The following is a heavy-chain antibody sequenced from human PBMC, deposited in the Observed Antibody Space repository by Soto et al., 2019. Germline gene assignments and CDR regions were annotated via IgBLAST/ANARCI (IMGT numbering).Heavy chain of an antibody. CDR2: IYHSGST. CDR3: ARAVIYYYDSSGYYRHFDY. CDR1: GYSISSSNW. D-gene: IGHD3-22*01. J-gene: IGHJ4*02. Sequence: PSETLSLTCAFSGYSISSSNWWIWVRQPPGKGLEWIGEIYHSGSTNYNPSLKSRVTISVDKSKNQFSLKLSSVTAADTAVYYCARAVIYYYDSSGYYRHFDYWGQGTLVTVSS. V-gene: IGHV4-4*02.